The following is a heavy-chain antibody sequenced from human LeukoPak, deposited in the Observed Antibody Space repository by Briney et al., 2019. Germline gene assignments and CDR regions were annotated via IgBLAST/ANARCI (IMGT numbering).Heavy chain of an antibody. J-gene: IGHJ4*02. Sequence: PGGSLRLSCVVSGFTFSSYAMSWVRQAPGKGLECVSAMSGSGGSTYYADSVKGRFTISRDNSKNTLYLQMNNLRAEDTAVYYCAKDKRHTSGWYYDYWGQGTLVTVSS. CDR3: AKDKRHTSGWYYDY. CDR2: MSGSGGST. CDR1: GFTFSSYA. D-gene: IGHD6-19*01. V-gene: IGHV3-23*01.